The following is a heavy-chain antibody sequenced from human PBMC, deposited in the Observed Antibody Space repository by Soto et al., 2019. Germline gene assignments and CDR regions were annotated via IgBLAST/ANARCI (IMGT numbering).Heavy chain of an antibody. Sequence: SETLSLTCTVSGGSIISYYWSWIRQPAGKGLEWIGRIYTSGSTNYNPSLKSRVTMSVDTSKNQFSLKLSSVTAADTAVYYCARFSDYEGYFDYWGQGTLVTVSS. CDR2: IYTSGST. V-gene: IGHV4-4*07. J-gene: IGHJ4*02. CDR1: GGSIISYY. CDR3: ARFSDYEGYFDY. D-gene: IGHD5-12*01.